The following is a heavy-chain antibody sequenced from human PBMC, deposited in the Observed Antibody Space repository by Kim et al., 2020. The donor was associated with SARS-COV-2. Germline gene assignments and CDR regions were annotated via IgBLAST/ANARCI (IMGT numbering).Heavy chain of an antibody. CDR3: ARASFVGSSSWPYDY. V-gene: IGHV3-21*01. J-gene: IGHJ4*02. CDR2: ISSSSYI. D-gene: IGHD6-13*01. Sequence: GGSLRLSCAASGFTFSSYSMNWVRQAPGKGLEWVSSISSSSYIYYADSVKGRFTISRDNAKNSLYLQMNSLSAEDTAVYYCARASFVGSSSWPYDYWGQGTLVTVSS. CDR1: GFTFSSYS.